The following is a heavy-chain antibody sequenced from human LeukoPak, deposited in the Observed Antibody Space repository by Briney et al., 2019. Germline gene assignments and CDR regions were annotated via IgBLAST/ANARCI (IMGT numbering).Heavy chain of an antibody. D-gene: IGHD4-17*01. J-gene: IGHJ4*02. CDR1: GFTFSSYW. CDR3: AREPYGDYFDF. CDR2: IKQDGSDK. Sequence: GGSLRLFCAASGFTFSSYWMSWVRQAPGKGLEWVANIKQDGSDKYYVDSVKGRFTISRDNAKNSLYLQMNSLRAEDTAVYYCAREPYGDYFDFWGQGTLVTVSS. V-gene: IGHV3-7*03.